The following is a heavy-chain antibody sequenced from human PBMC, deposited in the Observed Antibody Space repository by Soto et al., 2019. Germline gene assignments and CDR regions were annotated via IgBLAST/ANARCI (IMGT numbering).Heavy chain of an antibody. Sequence: PSETLSLTCTVSGGSISSSRCHWGWIRQPPGKGLEWIGTIYYSGNTYYNPSLRSRVTISMDTSTNQFSLRLTSVTAADTAVYYCARHTDCGSGSSCLGSDNMDTDAFDIWGQGTMVTVSS. CDR1: GGSISSSRCH. J-gene: IGHJ3*02. CDR2: IYYSGNT. D-gene: IGHD3-10*01. V-gene: IGHV4-39*01. CDR3: ARHTDCGSGSSCLGSDNMDTDAFDI.